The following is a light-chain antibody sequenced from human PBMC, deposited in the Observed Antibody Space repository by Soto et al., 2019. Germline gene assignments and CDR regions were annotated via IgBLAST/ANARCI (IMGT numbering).Light chain of an antibody. Sequence: QSALTQPDSVSGSPGQSITISCTGTSSDVGLYNLVSWYQQLPGKAPKLIIYEVNERPSGISDRFSGSKSGNTASLTISGLQDEDEADYYCCSYVGSSILMFGGGTKLTVL. J-gene: IGLJ3*02. CDR2: EVN. CDR1: SSDVGLYNL. CDR3: CSYVGSSILM. V-gene: IGLV2-23*02.